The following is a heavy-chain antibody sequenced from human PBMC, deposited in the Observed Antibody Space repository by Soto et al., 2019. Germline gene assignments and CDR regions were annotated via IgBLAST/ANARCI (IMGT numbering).Heavy chain of an antibody. CDR1: GCTFRSYG. CDR3: ARILTAVGTDH. D-gene: IGHD2-8*01. J-gene: IGHJ4*02. V-gene: IGHV3-23*01. CDR2: ISGSGGST. Sequence: GSLRLSCAASGCTFRSYGMSWVRQAPGKGLEWVSLISGSGGSTYYADSVKGRFTISRANSKSTLYLQLSSLRAEDTAIFYCARILTAVGTDHWGQGTLVTVSS.